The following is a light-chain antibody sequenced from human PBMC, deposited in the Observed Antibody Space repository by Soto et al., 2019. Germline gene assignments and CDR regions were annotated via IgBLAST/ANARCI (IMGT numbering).Light chain of an antibody. CDR3: GSYSSTTTLV. CDR2: DVT. Sequence: QSALTQAASVSGSPGQSITISCTGTSSDVGGYNYVSWYQQHPGKGPKLIIYDVTNRPSGVSNRFSGSKSSNTASLTISGLQAEDEADYYCGSYSSTTTLVFGGGTKLTVL. J-gene: IGLJ2*01. CDR1: SSDVGGYNY. V-gene: IGLV2-14*03.